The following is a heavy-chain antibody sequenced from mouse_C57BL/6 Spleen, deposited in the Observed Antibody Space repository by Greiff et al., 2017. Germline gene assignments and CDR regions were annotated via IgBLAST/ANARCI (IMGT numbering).Heavy chain of an antibody. CDR2: IDPSDSYT. CDR3: ARGTGHYYAMDY. D-gene: IGHD4-1*01. J-gene: IGHJ4*01. Sequence: QVQLQQPGAELVMPGASVKLSCKASGYTFTSYWMHWVKLRPGQGLEWIGEIDPSDSYTNYNQKFKGKSKLTVDKYSSTAYMQLSSLTSEDSAVYYCARGTGHYYAMDYWGQGTSVTVSS. CDR1: GYTFTSYW. V-gene: IGHV1-69*01.